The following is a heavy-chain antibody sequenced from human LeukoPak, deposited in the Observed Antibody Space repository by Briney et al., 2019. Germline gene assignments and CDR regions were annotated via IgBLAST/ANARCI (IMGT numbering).Heavy chain of an antibody. CDR1: GYSISSGYY. CDR2: IYHSGST. Sequence: SETLSLTCTVSGYSISSGYYWGWIRQPPGKGLEWIGSIYHSGSTYYNPPLKSRVTISVDTSKNQFSLKLSSVTAADTAVYYCARDGYSSSSGAGWFDPWGQGTLVTVSS. V-gene: IGHV4-38-2*02. J-gene: IGHJ5*02. CDR3: ARDGYSSSSGAGWFDP. D-gene: IGHD6-6*01.